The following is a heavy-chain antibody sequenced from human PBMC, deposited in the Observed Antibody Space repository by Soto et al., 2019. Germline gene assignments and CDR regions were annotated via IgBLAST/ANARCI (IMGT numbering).Heavy chain of an antibody. CDR3: AKEVWSGPMDV. Sequence: QVELVESGGGVVQPGRSLRLSCAASGCTFSRYGMHWVRQAPGKGLEWVAVISYDGSNNNYADSVKGRFTISRDNSKNTQYLQMNSLRAEDTAVYYCAKEVWSGPMDVWGQGTTVTVSS. V-gene: IGHV3-30*18. CDR1: GCTFSRYG. D-gene: IGHD3-3*01. CDR2: ISYDGSNN. J-gene: IGHJ6*02.